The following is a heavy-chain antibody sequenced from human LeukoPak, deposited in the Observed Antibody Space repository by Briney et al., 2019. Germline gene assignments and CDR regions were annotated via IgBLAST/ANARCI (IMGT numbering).Heavy chain of an antibody. CDR3: ARDWSARGNSMDV. J-gene: IGHJ6*02. V-gene: IGHV3-48*03. CDR1: GFTSSIFE. CDR2: ISISGSIT. Sequence: GGSLRLSCIVSGFTSSIFEMNWVRQAPGKGLEWVSYISISGSITNYADAVKGRFTISRDNAKNSLYLQMSSLRAEGTAVYYCARDWSARGNSMDVWGQGTTVTVSS. D-gene: IGHD2-15*01.